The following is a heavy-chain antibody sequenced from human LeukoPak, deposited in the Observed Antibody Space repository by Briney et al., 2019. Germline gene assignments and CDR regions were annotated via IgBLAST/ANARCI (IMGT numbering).Heavy chain of an antibody. V-gene: IGHV7-4-1*02. D-gene: IGHD3-22*01. CDR1: GYTFTSYA. Sequence: ASVKVSCKASGYTFTSYAMNWVRQAPGQGLEWMGWINTNTGNPTYAQGFTGRFVFSLDTSVSTAYLQISSLKAEATAVYYCARDKYYYDSSGYYPYNWFDPWGQGTLVTVSS. CDR2: INTNTGNP. CDR3: ARDKYYYDSSGYYPYNWFDP. J-gene: IGHJ5*02.